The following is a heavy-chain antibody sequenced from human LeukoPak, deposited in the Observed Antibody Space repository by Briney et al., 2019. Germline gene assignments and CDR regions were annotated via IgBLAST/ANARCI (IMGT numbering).Heavy chain of an antibody. Sequence: ASVKVSCKASGGTFTSYAISWVRQAPGQGLEWMGRIIPILGIANYAQKFQGRVTITADKSTSTAYMELSSLRSEDTAVYYCAVPSTTVTPNFDYWGQGTLVTVSS. CDR3: AVPSTTVTPNFDY. CDR2: IIPILGIA. J-gene: IGHJ4*02. V-gene: IGHV1-69*04. D-gene: IGHD4-17*01. CDR1: GGTFTSYA.